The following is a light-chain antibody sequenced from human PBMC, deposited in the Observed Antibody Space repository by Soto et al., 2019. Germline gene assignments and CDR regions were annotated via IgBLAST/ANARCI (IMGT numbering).Light chain of an antibody. V-gene: IGKV3-15*01. Sequence: EIVLTQSPATLSVSPGERATLSCRASQSVSSKLAWYQQRPGQSPRLLIYGASTRATDIPARFSGSGSGTECTLTISSLHSEDFAVYYCQQYKDWFSITFGQGTRLEIK. CDR3: QQYKDWFSIT. J-gene: IGKJ5*01. CDR2: GAS. CDR1: QSVSSK.